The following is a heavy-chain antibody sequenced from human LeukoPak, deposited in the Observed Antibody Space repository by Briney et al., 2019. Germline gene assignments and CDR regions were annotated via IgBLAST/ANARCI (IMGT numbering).Heavy chain of an antibody. D-gene: IGHD2-2*01. V-gene: IGHV4-4*07. J-gene: IGHJ3*02. CDR3: AREGCSSTSCYAGAAFDI. CDR1: GGSISSYY. CDR2: IYTSGST. Sequence: PSETLSLTCTVSGGSISSYYWSWVRQPAGKGLEWIGRIYTSGSTNYNPSLKSRVTMSVDTSKNQFSLKLSSVTAADTAVYYCAREGCSSTSCYAGAAFDIWGQGTMVTVSS.